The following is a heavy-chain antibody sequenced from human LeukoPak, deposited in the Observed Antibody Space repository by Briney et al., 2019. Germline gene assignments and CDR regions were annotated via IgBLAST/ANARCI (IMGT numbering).Heavy chain of an antibody. J-gene: IGHJ4*02. CDR2: ISDTGNT. Sequence: GGSLRLSCAASGFTLSSYAMSWVRQAPGKGLEWVSAISDTGNTYHADSVKGRFTISRDSSKNTLFLQMNRLIPDDAAVYYCAKAPVTTCRGAFCYPFDYWGLGTLVTVSS. CDR3: AKAPVTTCRGAFCYPFDY. V-gene: IGHV3-23*01. D-gene: IGHD2-15*01. CDR1: GFTLSSYA.